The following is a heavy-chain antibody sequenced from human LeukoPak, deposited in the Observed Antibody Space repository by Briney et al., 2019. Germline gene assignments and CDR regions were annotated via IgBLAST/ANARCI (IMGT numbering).Heavy chain of an antibody. CDR2: IYRGGTT. CDR3: AKDAIVVVKGQYYLDY. D-gene: IGHD3-22*01. CDR1: GFSVGNNY. J-gene: IGHJ4*02. V-gene: IGHV3-53*05. Sequence: PGGSLRLSCAASGFSVGNNYLSWVRQAPGKGLECVSIIYRGGTTYYADSVRGRFTISRDNSKNTLYLQMNSLRAEDTAVYYCAKDAIVVVKGQYYLDYWGQGTLVTVSS.